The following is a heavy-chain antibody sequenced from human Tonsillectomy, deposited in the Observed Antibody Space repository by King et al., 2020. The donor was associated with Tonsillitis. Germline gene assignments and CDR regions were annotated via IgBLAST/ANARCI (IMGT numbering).Heavy chain of an antibody. CDR3: ARNSWTFDY. Sequence: QLQESGPGLVKPSHTLSLTCTVSGGSISSGGYYWSWMRQHPGKGLDWIGYMYYCGNTYYNPSLKSRVAISVDTSMNQFSLKLSSVTAADTAVYYCARNSWTFDYWGQGTLVTVSS. V-gene: IGHV4-31*03. J-gene: IGHJ4*02. CDR1: GGSISSGGYY. D-gene: IGHD3/OR15-3a*01. CDR2: MYYCGNT.